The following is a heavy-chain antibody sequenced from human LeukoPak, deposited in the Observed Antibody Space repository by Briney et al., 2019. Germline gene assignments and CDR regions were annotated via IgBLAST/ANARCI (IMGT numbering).Heavy chain of an antibody. CDR1: GFTFRTSG. CDR2: IVVGSGNT. J-gene: IGHJ1*01. D-gene: IGHD3-22*01. V-gene: IGHV1-58*02. Sequence: GTSVKVSCKASGFTFRTSGMQWVRQARGQRLEWIGWIVVGSGNTDYAQKFQERVTITRDMSTSTAYMELSSLRSEDTAVYYCAADLSNYYDRRYFQHWGQGTLVTVSS. CDR3: AADLSNYYDRRYFQH.